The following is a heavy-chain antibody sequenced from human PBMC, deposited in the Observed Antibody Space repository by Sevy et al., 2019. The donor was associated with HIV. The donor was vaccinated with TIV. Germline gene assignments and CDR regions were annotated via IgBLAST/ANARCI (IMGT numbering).Heavy chain of an antibody. CDR3: ATQLELDY. CDR2: ISGSGGST. V-gene: IGHV3-23*01. CDR1: GFTFSSYE. Sequence: GGSLRLSCVASGFTFSSYEMNWVRQAPGKGLEWVSAISGSGGSTYYADSVKGRFTISRDNSKNTLYLQMNSLRAEDTAVYYCATQLELDYWGQGTLVTVSS. D-gene: IGHD1-7*01. J-gene: IGHJ4*02.